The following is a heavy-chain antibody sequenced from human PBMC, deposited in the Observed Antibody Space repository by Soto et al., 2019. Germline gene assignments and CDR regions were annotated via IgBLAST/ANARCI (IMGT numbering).Heavy chain of an antibody. CDR2: INPSGGST. CDR1: GYTFTSYY. D-gene: IGHD3-22*01. V-gene: IGHV1-46*01. CDR3: ARGHYYDSSGYYSYYYYGMDV. Sequence: ASVKVSCKASGYTFTSYYMHWVRQAPGQGLEWMGIINPSGGSTSYAQKFQGRVTMTRDTSTSTAYMELSSLRSEDTAVYYCARGHYYDSSGYYSYYYYGMDVWGQGTTVTVSS. J-gene: IGHJ6*02.